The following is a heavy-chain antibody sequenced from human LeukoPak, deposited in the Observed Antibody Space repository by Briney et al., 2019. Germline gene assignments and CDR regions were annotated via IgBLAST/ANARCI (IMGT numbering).Heavy chain of an antibody. Sequence: GASVKVSCKASGYTFTSYYMHWVRQAPGQGLEWMGIISPSGGSTSYAQKFQGRVTMTRDTSTSTVYMELSSLRSEDTAVYYCASPLTNSSREYYYYYGMDVWGQGTTVTVSS. V-gene: IGHV1-46*01. J-gene: IGHJ6*02. CDR2: ISPSGGST. CDR1: GYTFTSYY. D-gene: IGHD6-13*01. CDR3: ASPLTNSSREYYYYYGMDV.